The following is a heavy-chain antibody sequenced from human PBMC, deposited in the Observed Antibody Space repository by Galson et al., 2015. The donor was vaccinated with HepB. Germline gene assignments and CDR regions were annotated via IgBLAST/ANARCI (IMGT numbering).Heavy chain of an antibody. V-gene: IGHV4-39*01. D-gene: IGHD3-3*01. CDR3: ARRVGLLEWFADAFDI. CDR2: IYYSGST. Sequence: TLSLTCTVSGGSISSSSYYWGWIRQPPGKGLEWIGSIYYSGSTYYNPSLKSRVTISVDTSKNQFSLKLSSVTAADTAVYYCARRVGLLEWFADAFDIWGQGTMVTVSS. CDR1: GGSISSSSYY. J-gene: IGHJ3*02.